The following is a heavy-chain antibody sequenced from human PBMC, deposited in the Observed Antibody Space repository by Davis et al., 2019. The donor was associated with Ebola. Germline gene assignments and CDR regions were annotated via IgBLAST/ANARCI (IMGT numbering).Heavy chain of an antibody. CDR1: GYSFTSYW. Sequence: GESLKISCKGSGYSFTSYWIGWVRQMPGRGLEWMGIIYPGDSDTRYSPSFQGHVTISADKSISTAYLQWSSLKASDTAMYYCARTRYSSSWYLRDWYFDLWGRGTLVTVSS. CDR2: IYPGDSDT. J-gene: IGHJ2*01. CDR3: ARTRYSSSWYLRDWYFDL. D-gene: IGHD6-13*01. V-gene: IGHV5-51*01.